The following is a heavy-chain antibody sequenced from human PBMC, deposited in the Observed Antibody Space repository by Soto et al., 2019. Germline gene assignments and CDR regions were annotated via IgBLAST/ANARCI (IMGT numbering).Heavy chain of an antibody. Sequence: SETLSLTCSVSGAALNSGNYYWSWIRQVPGKGLEWIGHIYVTGAVDYNPSLGDRITISQDTSERQFSLNLRLVTAADTAVYYCARLRIATNNYKWFDPWGQGTLVTVSS. D-gene: IGHD2-21*01. V-gene: IGHV4-31*03. CDR2: IYVTGAV. J-gene: IGHJ5*02. CDR1: GAALNSGNYY. CDR3: ARLRIATNNYKWFDP.